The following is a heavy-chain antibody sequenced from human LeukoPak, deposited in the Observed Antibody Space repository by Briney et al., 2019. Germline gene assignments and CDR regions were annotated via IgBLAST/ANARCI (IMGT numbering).Heavy chain of an antibody. V-gene: IGHV3-7*01. Sequence: GGSLRLSCAASGFTFSGYWMSWVRQDPGKGLEWVANIKQDGSTKNYVDSVKGRFTISRDNAKNSLYLQMNSLRGGDTAVYYCAREGGEMGTVGDNWGQGTLVTVSS. J-gene: IGHJ4*02. CDR1: GFTFSGYW. CDR3: AREGGEMGTVGDN. D-gene: IGHD5-24*01. CDR2: IKQDGSTK.